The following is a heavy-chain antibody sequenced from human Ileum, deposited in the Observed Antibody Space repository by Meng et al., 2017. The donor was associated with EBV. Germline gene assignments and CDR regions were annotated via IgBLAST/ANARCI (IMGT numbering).Heavy chain of an antibody. CDR2: IYWDDDK. D-gene: IGHD2-2*01. V-gene: IGHV2-5*02. Sequence: ITLKESGPTLVKPTXTLTLTSTFSGFSLSTSEVGVGWIRQPPGKALEWLAVIYWDDDKRYSPSLKSRLTITKDTSKNQVVLTLTNKDPVDTATYYCALFTRSWFDPWGQGTLVTVSS. CDR1: GFSLSTSEVG. CDR3: ALFTRSWFDP. J-gene: IGHJ5*02.